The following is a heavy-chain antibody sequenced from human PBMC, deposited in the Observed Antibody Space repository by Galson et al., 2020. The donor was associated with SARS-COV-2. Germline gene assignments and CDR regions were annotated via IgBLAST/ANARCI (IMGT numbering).Heavy chain of an antibody. Sequence: ETSETLSLTCTVSGGSISSSSYYWGWIRQPPGKGLEWIGSIYYSGSTYYNPSRKSRVTISVDTSKNQFSLKLSSVTAADTAVYYCARIPAATFPYYYYGMDVWGQGTTVTVSS. CDR1: GGSISSSSYY. CDR2: IYYSGST. V-gene: IGHV4-39*01. J-gene: IGHJ6*02. CDR3: ARIPAATFPYYYYGMDV. D-gene: IGHD6-13*01.